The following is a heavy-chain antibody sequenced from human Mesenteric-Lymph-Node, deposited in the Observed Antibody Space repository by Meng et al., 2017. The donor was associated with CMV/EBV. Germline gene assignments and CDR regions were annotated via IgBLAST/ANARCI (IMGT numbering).Heavy chain of an antibody. V-gene: IGHV4-61*01. CDR1: GASVSSGKYY. CDR2: IFSSGST. CDR3: ARGLYFS. Sequence: SLTCSVSGASVSSGKYYWNWIRQSPGKGLVWIGYIFSSGSTTYNPSLRSRVTISLDKSENQLSLRLTSLTPADTAVYYCARGLYFSWGQGTLVTVSS. J-gene: IGHJ5*02. D-gene: IGHD2-2*02.